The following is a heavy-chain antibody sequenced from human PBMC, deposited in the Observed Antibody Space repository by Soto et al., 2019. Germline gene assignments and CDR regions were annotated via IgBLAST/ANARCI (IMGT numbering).Heavy chain of an antibody. V-gene: IGHV4-59*01. J-gene: IGHJ4*02. D-gene: IGHD6-19*01. CDR1: GGSISGSY. CDR2: VYYTGST. Sequence: SYTLSLTCSVSGGSISGSYWSWIRQSPGKGLEWLGYVYYTGSTNYIPSLRSRVSISVDTSKNEFSLRLSSVTAADTAVYFCARSVAVPGAHIDYWGQGTQVTVSS. CDR3: ARSVAVPGAHIDY.